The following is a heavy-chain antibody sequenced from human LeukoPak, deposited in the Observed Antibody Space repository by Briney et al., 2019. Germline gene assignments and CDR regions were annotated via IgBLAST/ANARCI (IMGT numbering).Heavy chain of an antibody. CDR2: IYYSGST. J-gene: IGHJ4*02. V-gene: IGHV4-59*01. D-gene: IGHD1-26*01. CDR3: ARLSRSGSYFDY. Sequence: SETLSLTCTVSGGSISSYYWSWIRQPPGKGPEWIGYIYYSGSTNYNPSLKSRVTISVDTSKNQFSLKLSSVTAADTAVYYCARLSRSGSYFDYWGQGTLVTVST. CDR1: GGSISSYY.